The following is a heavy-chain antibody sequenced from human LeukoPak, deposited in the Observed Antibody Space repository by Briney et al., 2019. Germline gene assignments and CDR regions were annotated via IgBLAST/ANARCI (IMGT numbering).Heavy chain of an antibody. CDR1: GFTFGDYT. CDR2: IRRKVYGGTT. Sequence: GGSPRLSCTGSGFTFGDYTMSWVRQAPGKGLEWIGFIRRKVYGGTTEYAASVKGRFTISRDDSKSIAYLQMSSLKTEDTAVYYCTRVVTVVVVAATVGHFDYWGQGTLVTVSS. CDR3: TRVVTVVVVAATVGHFDY. D-gene: IGHD2-15*01. J-gene: IGHJ4*02. V-gene: IGHV3-49*04.